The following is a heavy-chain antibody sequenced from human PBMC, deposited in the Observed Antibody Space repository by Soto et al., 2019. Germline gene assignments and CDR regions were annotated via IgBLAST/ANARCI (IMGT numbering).Heavy chain of an antibody. Sequence: QITLKESGPTLGTPTQTLTLTCTVSGFSLSTSGVGVGWIRRPPGKALEWLALSKWDDDKRYSPSLRSRLTITKDTSKNQVVLTMTNIDPLDTATYYCAHVVVVLAPSFSFDYLEVWGKGTPVTVSS. CDR1: GFSLSTSGVG. V-gene: IGHV2-5*02. J-gene: IGHJ6*03. D-gene: IGHD2-15*01. CDR3: AHVVVVLAPSFSFDYLEV. CDR2: SKWDDDK.